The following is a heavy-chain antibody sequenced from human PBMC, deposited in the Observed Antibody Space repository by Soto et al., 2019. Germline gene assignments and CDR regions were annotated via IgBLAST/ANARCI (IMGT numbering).Heavy chain of an antibody. J-gene: IGHJ6*02. Sequence: PSETLSLTCTVSGGSASSGSDYWSWIRQPPGKGLEWIGYIYYSGSTNYNPSLKSRVTISVDTSKNQFSLKLSSVTAADTAVYYCARAGYYYGSGGLDVWGQGTTVTVSS. CDR2: IYYSGST. V-gene: IGHV4-61*01. CDR1: GGSASSGSDY. CDR3: ARAGYYYGSGGLDV. D-gene: IGHD3-10*01.